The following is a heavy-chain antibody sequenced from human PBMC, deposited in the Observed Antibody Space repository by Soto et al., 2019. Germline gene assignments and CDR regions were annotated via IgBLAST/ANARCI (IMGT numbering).Heavy chain of an antibody. V-gene: IGHV3-15*07. D-gene: IGHD3-22*01. J-gene: IGHJ4*02. CDR3: NTESGRYYSDSSGYQGALSY. CDR2: IKSKTDGGTT. Sequence: EVQLVASGGGLVKPGGSLRLSCAASGFTFSNAWMKCVPQAPAKGLEWVGRIKSKTDGGTTDYAAPVKGRFTISRDDSKNTLHQKMNSLKTEETAVYYCNTESGRYYSDSSGYQGALSYWGQGPLVTVAA. CDR1: GFTFSNAW.